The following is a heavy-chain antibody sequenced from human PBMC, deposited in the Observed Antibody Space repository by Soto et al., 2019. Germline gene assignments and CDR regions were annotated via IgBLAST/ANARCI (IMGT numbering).Heavy chain of an antibody. CDR2: ISAYNGNT. CDR3: ARVQSGYDFAY. J-gene: IGHJ4*02. V-gene: IGHV1-18*01. D-gene: IGHD5-12*01. Sequence: GASVKVSCKASGYTFTSYGINWVRQAPGQGLEWMGWISAYNGNTHYAQKLQGRVTMTTDTSTSTAYMELRSLRSDDTAVYYCARVQSGYDFAYWGQGTQVTVSS. CDR1: GYTFTSYG.